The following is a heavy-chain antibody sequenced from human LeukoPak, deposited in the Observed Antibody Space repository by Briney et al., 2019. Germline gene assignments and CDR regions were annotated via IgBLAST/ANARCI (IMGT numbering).Heavy chain of an antibody. CDR3: ARDFLEDTR. Sequence: PGGSLRLSCAASGFAFSHYNMNWVRQAPGKGLEWVSYISSSSGMIYYADSVKGRFTISRDNAKNSLYLQMDSLRAEDTAVYYCARDFLEDTRWGQGTLVTVSS. D-gene: IGHD2-15*01. V-gene: IGHV3-48*01. CDR2: ISSSSGMI. J-gene: IGHJ4*02. CDR1: GFAFSHYN.